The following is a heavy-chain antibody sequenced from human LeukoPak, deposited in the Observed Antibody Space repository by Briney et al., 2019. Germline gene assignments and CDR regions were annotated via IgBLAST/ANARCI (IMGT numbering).Heavy chain of an antibody. CDR1: GGSFSGYY. V-gene: IGHV4-34*01. J-gene: IGHJ4*02. Sequence: SETLSLTCAVYGGSFSGYYWSWIRQPPGKGLEWIGEINHSGSTNYNPSLKSRVTISVDTSKNQFSLKLSSVTAADTAVYYCARRAPAALMYFDYWGQGTLVTASS. CDR2: INHSGST. CDR3: ARRAPAALMYFDY. D-gene: IGHD6-13*01.